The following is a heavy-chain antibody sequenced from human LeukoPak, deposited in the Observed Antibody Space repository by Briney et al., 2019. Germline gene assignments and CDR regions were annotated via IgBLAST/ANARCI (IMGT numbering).Heavy chain of an antibody. J-gene: IGHJ6*03. CDR1: GGSISSYY. Sequence: SETLSLTCTVSGGSISSYYWSWIRQPPGKGLEWIGYIYYSGSTNYNPSLKSRVTISVDTSKNQFSLKLSSVTAADSAVYYCARGTYYYYYYMDVWGKGTTVTISS. D-gene: IGHD2-2*01. V-gene: IGHV4-59*01. CDR3: ARGTYYYYYYMDV. CDR2: IYYSGST.